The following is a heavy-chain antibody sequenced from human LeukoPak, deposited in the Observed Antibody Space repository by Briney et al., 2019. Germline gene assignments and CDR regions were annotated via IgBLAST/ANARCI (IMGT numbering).Heavy chain of an antibody. D-gene: IGHD3-22*01. CDR1: GYTLTELS. CDR3: ARRYDSSPFDY. V-gene: IGHV1-24*01. CDR2: FDPEDGET. J-gene: IGHJ4*02. Sequence: ASVKVSCKVSGYTLTELSMHWVRQAPGKGLEWMGGFDPEDGETIYAQKFQGRVTITRDTSASTAYMELSSLRSEDTAVYYCARRYDSSPFDYWGQGTLVTVSS.